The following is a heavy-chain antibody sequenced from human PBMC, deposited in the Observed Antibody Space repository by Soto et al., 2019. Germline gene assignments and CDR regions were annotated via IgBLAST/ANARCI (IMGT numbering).Heavy chain of an antibody. J-gene: IGHJ4*02. Sequence: QVQLVQSGAEVKKPGASVKVSCKASGYTFTGYYMHWVRQAPGQGLEWMGWINPNSGGTNYAQKFQGWVTMTRDTSISTAYMDLSRLRSDDPAVYYCARAVGGGYWVYFDYWGQGTLVTVSS. V-gene: IGHV1-2*04. D-gene: IGHD3-16*01. CDR3: ARAVGGGYWVYFDY. CDR1: GYTFTGYY. CDR2: INPNSGGT.